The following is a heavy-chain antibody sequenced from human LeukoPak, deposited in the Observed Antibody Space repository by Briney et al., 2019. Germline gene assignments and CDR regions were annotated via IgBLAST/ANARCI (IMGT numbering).Heavy chain of an antibody. V-gene: IGHV3-74*01. D-gene: IGHD5-24*01. CDR2: INSDGINT. J-gene: IGHJ4*02. Sequence: PGGSLRLSRAASGFTFSNYWMHWVRQAPGKGLVWVSRINSDGINTSYADSVKGRFTISRDNAKNTLNLQMNSLRAEDTAVYYCAKDGRGRDGYNYGHYFDYWGQGTLVTVSS. CDR1: GFTFSNYW. CDR3: AKDGRGRDGYNYGHYFDY.